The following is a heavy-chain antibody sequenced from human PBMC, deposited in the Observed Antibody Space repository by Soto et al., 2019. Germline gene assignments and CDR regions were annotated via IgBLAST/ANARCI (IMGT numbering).Heavy chain of an antibody. CDR3: ARARKATYITGGFDS. D-gene: IGHD3-3*01. CDR2: INPGGTYI. CDR1: GDASTGYL. Sequence: STACGDASTGYLRPWPCHAPEPELQWMGIINPGGTYIKIAQEFQGRVTMTRDTSTSTAYMEPSSLTAADTAVYYCARARKATYITGGFDSWRQGTLVTVSS. J-gene: IGHJ4*02. V-gene: IGHV1-46*01.